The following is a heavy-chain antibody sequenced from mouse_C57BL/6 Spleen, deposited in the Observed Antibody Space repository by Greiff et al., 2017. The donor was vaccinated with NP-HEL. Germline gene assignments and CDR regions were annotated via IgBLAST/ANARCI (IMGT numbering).Heavy chain of an antibody. CDR2: IRLKSDNYAT. CDR1: GFTFSNYW. V-gene: IGHV6-3*01. CDR3: TGRYYGSDAMDY. Sequence: EVHLVESGGGLVQPGGSMKLSCVASGFTFSNYWMNWVRQSPEKGLEWVAQIRLKSDNYATHYAESVKGRFTISRDDSKSSVYLQMNNLRAEDTGIYYCTGRYYGSDAMDYWGQGTSVTVSS. J-gene: IGHJ4*01. D-gene: IGHD1-1*01.